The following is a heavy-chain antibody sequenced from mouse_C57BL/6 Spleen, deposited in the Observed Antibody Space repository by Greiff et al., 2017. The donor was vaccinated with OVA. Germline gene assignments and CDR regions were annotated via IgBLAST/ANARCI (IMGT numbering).Heavy chain of an antibody. CDR1: GFTFSSYG. CDR2: ISSGGSYT. Sequence: EVKLVESGGDLVKPGGSLKLSCAASGFTFSSYGMSWVRQTPDKRLEWVATISSGGSYTYYPDSVKGRFTISRDNAKNTLYLQMSSLKSEDTAMYYCARPGDHLGYFDYWGQGTTLTVSS. CDR3: ARPGDHLGYFDY. V-gene: IGHV5-6*01. J-gene: IGHJ2*01. D-gene: IGHD3-3*01.